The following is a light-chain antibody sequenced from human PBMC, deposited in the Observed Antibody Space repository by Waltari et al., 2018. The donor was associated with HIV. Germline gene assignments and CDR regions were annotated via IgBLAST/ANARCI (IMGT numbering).Light chain of an antibody. CDR3: HSRDSSGNLWV. Sequence: SSELTQDPAVSVALGQTVRIKCQGDTLRSYSASWYQQKPGQAPVLVMYDKANRPSGIPDRFSGSSSGNTVSLTITGAQAEDEADYYCHSRDSSGNLWVFGGGTMVTVL. CDR2: DKA. V-gene: IGLV3-19*01. J-gene: IGLJ3*02. CDR1: TLRSYS.